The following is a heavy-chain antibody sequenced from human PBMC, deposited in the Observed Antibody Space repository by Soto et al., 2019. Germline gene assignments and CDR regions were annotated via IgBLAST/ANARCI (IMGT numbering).Heavy chain of an antibody. CDR2: ISYDGSNK. V-gene: IGHV3-30-3*01. CDR1: GFTFSSYA. D-gene: IGHD6-13*01. Sequence: GGSLRLSCAASGFTFSSYAMHWVRQAPGKGLEWVAVISYDGSNKYYADSVKGRFTISRDNSKNTLYLQMNSLRAEDTAVYYCARDLSNFSSSWYDFDDWGQGTLVTVSS. J-gene: IGHJ4*02. CDR3: ARDLSNFSSSWYDFDD.